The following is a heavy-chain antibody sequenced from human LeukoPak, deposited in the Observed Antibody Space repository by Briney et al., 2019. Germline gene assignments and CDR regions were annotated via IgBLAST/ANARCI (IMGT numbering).Heavy chain of an antibody. V-gene: IGHV3-NL1*01. CDR3: ATSIVGFTYDEHFQH. Sequence: GGSLRLSCAASGFTFSSYAMHWVRQAPGRGLEWVSVIHNGGSTYYADSVKGRFTISRDNSKNTLYLQLNSLRVEDTAVYYCATSIVGFTYDEHFQHWGQGTLVTVSS. J-gene: IGHJ1*01. D-gene: IGHD1-26*01. CDR2: IHNGGST. CDR1: GFTFSSYA.